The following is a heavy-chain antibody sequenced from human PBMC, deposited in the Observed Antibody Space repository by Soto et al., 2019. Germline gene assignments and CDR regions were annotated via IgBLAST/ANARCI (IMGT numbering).Heavy chain of an antibody. CDR2: ISYDGSNK. CDR1: GFTFSSYG. CDR3: AKDRRTGPNLYYYYGMDV. Sequence: GGSLRLSCAASGFTFSSYGMHWVRQAPGKGLEWVAVISYDGSNKYYADSVKGRFTISRDNSKNTLYLQMNSLRAEDTAVYYCAKDRRTGPNLYYYYGMDVWGQGTTVTVSS. V-gene: IGHV3-30*18. D-gene: IGHD1-1*01. J-gene: IGHJ6*02.